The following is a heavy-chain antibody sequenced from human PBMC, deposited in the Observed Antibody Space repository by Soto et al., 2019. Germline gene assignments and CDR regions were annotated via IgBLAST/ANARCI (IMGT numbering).Heavy chain of an antibody. Sequence: SVGSLRLSCAASGFTFSSYGMHWVRQAPGKGLEWVAVISYDGSNKYYADSVNGRFTISRDNSKNTLYLQMNSLRAEDTAVYYCAKDTNILTGTYYYYGMDVWGQGTTVTVSS. CDR1: GFTFSSYG. J-gene: IGHJ6*02. V-gene: IGHV3-30*18. D-gene: IGHD3-9*01. CDR2: ISYDGSNK. CDR3: AKDTNILTGTYYYYGMDV.